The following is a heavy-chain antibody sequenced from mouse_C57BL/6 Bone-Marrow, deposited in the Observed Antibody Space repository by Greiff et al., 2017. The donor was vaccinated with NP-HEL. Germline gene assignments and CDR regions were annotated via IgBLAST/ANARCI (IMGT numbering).Heavy chain of an antibody. V-gene: IGHV1-59*01. CDR1: GYTFTSYW. Sequence: QVQLQQPGAELVRPGTSVKLSCKASGYTFTSYWMHWVKQRPGQGLEWIGVIDPSDSYTNYNQKFKGKATLTVDTSSSTAYMQLSSLTSEDSAVYYCASPYYGSHYYAMDYWGQGTSVTVSS. CDR2: IDPSDSYT. J-gene: IGHJ4*01. CDR3: ASPYYGSHYYAMDY. D-gene: IGHD1-1*01.